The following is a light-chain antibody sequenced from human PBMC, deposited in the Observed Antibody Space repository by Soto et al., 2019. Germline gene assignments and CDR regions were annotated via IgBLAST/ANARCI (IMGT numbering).Light chain of an antibody. J-gene: IGLJ3*02. Sequence: QSVLTQPASVSRSPGQSITISCTGTSSDVGGYNYVSRYQQHPGKAPKLMIYEVSNRPSGVSNRFSDSKSGNTASLTISGLQAEDEADYYCSSYTSSSTLVFGGGTKLTVL. CDR1: SSDVGGYNY. CDR3: SSYTSSSTLV. V-gene: IGLV2-14*01. CDR2: EVS.